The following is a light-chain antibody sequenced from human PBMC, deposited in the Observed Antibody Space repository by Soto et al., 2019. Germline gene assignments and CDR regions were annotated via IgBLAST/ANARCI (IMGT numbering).Light chain of an antibody. CDR3: QQNSSTRFT. J-gene: IGKJ3*01. CDR1: QSISSY. CDR2: AAS. V-gene: IGKV1-39*01. Sequence: DIQMTQSPSSLSASVGDRVTITCRASQSISSYLNWYQQKPGKAPKLLIYAASSLQSGVPSRFSGSGSGTDFTLTISSLQPEDFATYYCQQNSSTRFTFGPGNKVDIK.